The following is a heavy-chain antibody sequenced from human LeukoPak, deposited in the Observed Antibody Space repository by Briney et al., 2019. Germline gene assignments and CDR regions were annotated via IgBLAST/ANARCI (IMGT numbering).Heavy chain of an antibody. D-gene: IGHD2-2*01. CDR2: IKQDGSEK. J-gene: IGHJ4*02. V-gene: IGHV3-7*03. CDR3: AREEGIVVVPAAMHY. Sequence: GGSLRLSCAASGFTFSSYWMSWVRQAPGKGLEWVANIKQDGSEKYYVDSVKGRFTISRDNAKNSLYPQMNSLRAEDTAVYYCAREEGIVVVPAAMHYWGQGTLVTVSS. CDR1: GFTFSSYW.